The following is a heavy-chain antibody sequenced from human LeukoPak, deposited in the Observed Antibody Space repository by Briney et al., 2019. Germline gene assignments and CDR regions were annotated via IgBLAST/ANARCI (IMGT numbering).Heavy chain of an antibody. CDR3: ARAPGGYSYGSPNYFDY. CDR1: GFTFSSYW. J-gene: IGHJ4*02. CDR2: INSDGSST. Sequence: GGSLRLSCAASGFTFSSYWMYWVRQAPGKGLVWVSRINSDGSSTSYADSVKGRFTISRDNAKNTLYLQMNSLRAEDTAVYYCARAPGGYSYGSPNYFDYWGQGTLVTVSS. D-gene: IGHD5-18*01. V-gene: IGHV3-74*01.